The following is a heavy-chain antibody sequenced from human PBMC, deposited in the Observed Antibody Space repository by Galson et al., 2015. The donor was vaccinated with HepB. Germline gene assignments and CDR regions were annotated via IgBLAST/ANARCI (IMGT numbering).Heavy chain of an antibody. J-gene: IGHJ4*02. D-gene: IGHD1-26*01. Sequence: SVKVSCKASGYTFTGYYMHWVRQAPGQGLEWMGRINPNSGGTNYAQKFQGRVTMTRDTSISAAYMELSRLRSDDTAVYYCARVGQWELPASYWGQGTLVTVSS. CDR3: ARVGQWELPASY. CDR2: INPNSGGT. V-gene: IGHV1-2*06. CDR1: GYTFTGYY.